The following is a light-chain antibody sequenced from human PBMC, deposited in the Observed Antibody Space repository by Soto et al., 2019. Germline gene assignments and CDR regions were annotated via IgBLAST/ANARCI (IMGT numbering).Light chain of an antibody. CDR3: QSYDNSLSVYV. V-gene: IGLV1-40*01. Sequence: QSVLTQPPSVSRAPGQRVTISCTGSSSNIGAHYDVHWYQQLPGTAPKLLIYGNSNRPSGVPDRFSGSKSGTSASLAITGLQAEDDADYYCQSYDNSLSVYVFGTGTKVTVL. CDR2: GNS. CDR1: SSNIGAHYD. J-gene: IGLJ1*01.